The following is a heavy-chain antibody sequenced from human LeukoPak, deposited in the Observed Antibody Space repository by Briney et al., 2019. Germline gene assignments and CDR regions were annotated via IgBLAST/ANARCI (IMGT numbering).Heavy chain of an antibody. CDR1: GGTFSSYA. CDR2: IIPIFGTA. V-gene: IGHV1-69*13. CDR3: ASPEGYSYGADYFDY. J-gene: IGHJ4*02. D-gene: IGHD5-18*01. Sequence: SVNVSCKASGGTFSSYAISWVRQAPGQGLEWMGGIIPIFGTANYAQKFQGRVTITADESTSTAYMELSSLRSEDTAVYYCASPEGYSYGADYFDYWGQGTLVTVSS.